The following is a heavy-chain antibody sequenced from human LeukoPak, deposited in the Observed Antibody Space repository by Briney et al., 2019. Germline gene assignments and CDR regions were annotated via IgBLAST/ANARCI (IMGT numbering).Heavy chain of an antibody. CDR2: ISGSGIIT. Sequence: GGSLRPSCAASGLTLSSHAMSWVRQAPGKGLEWVSSISGSGIITYYTDSVKGRFTISRDNSKNTLYLQMNSLRAEDTAVYYCAKGSTGTTGGWFDPWGQGTLVTVSS. CDR1: GLTLSSHA. D-gene: IGHD1-1*01. V-gene: IGHV3-23*01. CDR3: AKGSTGTTGGWFDP. J-gene: IGHJ5*02.